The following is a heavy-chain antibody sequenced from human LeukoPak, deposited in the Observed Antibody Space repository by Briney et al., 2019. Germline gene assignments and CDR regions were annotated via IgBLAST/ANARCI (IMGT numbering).Heavy chain of an antibody. Sequence: PLQTLCLTRTVSGGSISSGGYYWSWIRQHPGKGLEWIGYIYYSGSTYYNPSLKSRVTISVDTSKIQFSLKLSSVTAADTAVYYCARGRLQLWSYPFDYWGQGTLVTVSS. CDR2: IYYSGST. CDR3: ARGRLQLWSYPFDY. CDR1: GGSISSGGYY. J-gene: IGHJ4*02. V-gene: IGHV4-31*03. D-gene: IGHD5-18*01.